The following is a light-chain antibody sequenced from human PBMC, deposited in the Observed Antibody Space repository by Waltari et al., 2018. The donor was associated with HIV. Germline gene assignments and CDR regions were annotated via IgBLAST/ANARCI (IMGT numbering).Light chain of an antibody. V-gene: IGLV2-14*01. J-gene: IGLJ2*01. CDR3: SSYRSSSTPVV. CDR2: EVS. Sequence: QSALTQPASVSGSPGQSITISCPGTSRDVGGYNYVSWYQHHPGKAPKLMIYEVSNRPSGVSNRFSGSKSGNTASLTISGLQAEDEADYFCSSYRSSSTPVVFGGGTKLTVL. CDR1: SRDVGGYNY.